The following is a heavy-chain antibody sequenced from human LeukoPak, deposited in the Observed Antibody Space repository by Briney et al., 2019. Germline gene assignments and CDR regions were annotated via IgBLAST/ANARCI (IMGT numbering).Heavy chain of an antibody. CDR3: ARASYGSGSWRFDY. D-gene: IGHD3-10*01. Sequence: SETLSLTCAVSGGSISSGGYSWSWIRQPPGKGLEWIGYIYHSGSTYYNPSLKSRVTILVDRSKNQFSLKLSSVTAADTAVYYCARASYGSGSWRFDYWGQGTLVTVSS. CDR1: GGSISSGGYS. V-gene: IGHV4-30-2*01. CDR2: IYHSGST. J-gene: IGHJ4*02.